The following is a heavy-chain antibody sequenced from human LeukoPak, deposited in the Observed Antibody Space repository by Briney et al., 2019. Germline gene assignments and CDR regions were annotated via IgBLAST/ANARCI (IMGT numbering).Heavy chain of an antibody. V-gene: IGHV3-74*01. Sequence: PGGSLRLSCAASGFTFSSYCLHWVRHAPGKGLVWVSRIKSDGSNTNYADSVKGRFTISRDNAKNTLHLQMNSLRAEDTAVYYCARGGYYGSGRYYFDSWGQGTLVTVSS. CDR2: IKSDGSNT. D-gene: IGHD3-3*01. CDR3: ARGGYYGSGRYYFDS. CDR1: GFTFSSYC. J-gene: IGHJ4*02.